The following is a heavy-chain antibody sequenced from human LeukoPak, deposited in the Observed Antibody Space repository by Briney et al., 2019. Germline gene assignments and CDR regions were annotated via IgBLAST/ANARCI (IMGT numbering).Heavy chain of an antibody. Sequence: ASVKVSCKASGYTFTGYYMHWVRQAPGQGLEWMGWINPNSGGTNYAQKFQGRVTMTRDTSISTAYMELSRLRSDDTAGYYCARDRYSGSYEYYFDYWGQGTLVTVSS. J-gene: IGHJ4*02. CDR2: INPNSGGT. V-gene: IGHV1-2*02. D-gene: IGHD1-26*01. CDR1: GYTFTGYY. CDR3: ARDRYSGSYEYYFDY.